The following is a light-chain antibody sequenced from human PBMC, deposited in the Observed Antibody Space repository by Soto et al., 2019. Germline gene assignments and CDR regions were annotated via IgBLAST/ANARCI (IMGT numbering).Light chain of an antibody. Sequence: EIVLTQSPGTLSLSPGARATLSCRASQSVGSYVAWYQQKPGQAPRLLISGASSRAIGIPDRFSGTGSGTEFTLTIGKLDPDDFAVYYCQQYDSSPLTFGGGTNVEIK. CDR3: QQYDSSPLT. J-gene: IGKJ4*01. CDR2: GAS. CDR1: QSVGSY. V-gene: IGKV3-20*01.